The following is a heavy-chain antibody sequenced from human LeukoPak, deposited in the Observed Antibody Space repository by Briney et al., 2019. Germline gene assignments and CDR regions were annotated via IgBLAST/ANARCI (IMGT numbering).Heavy chain of an antibody. Sequence: GESLKISCRGSGYSFTSYWIGWVRRMPGKGLECMGIIYPGDSDTRYSPSFQGQVTISADRSISTAYLQWSSLKASDTAMYYCARHETGPYFDYWGQGTLVTVSS. CDR2: IYPGDSDT. D-gene: IGHD1-1*01. J-gene: IGHJ4*02. CDR3: ARHETGPYFDY. V-gene: IGHV5-51*01. CDR1: GYSFTSYW.